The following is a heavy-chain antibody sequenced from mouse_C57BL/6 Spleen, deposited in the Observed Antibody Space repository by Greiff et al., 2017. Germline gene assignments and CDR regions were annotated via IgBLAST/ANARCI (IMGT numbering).Heavy chain of an antibody. CDR1: GFSLTSYG. V-gene: IGHV2-5*01. CDR3: AKSIYYGNWGYFDV. Sequence: VQLQQSGPGLVQPSQSLSITCTVSGFSLTSYGVHWVRQSPGKGLEWLGVIWRGGSTDYNAAFMSRLSITKDNSKSQVFFKMNSLQADDTAIYYCAKSIYYGNWGYFDVWGTGTTVTVSS. D-gene: IGHD2-1*01. CDR2: IWRGGST. J-gene: IGHJ1*03.